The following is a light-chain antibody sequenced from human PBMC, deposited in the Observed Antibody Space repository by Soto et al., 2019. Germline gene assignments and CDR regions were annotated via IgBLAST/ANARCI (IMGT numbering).Light chain of an antibody. CDR3: QQYDSSYT. CDR1: QSVRNNY. CDR2: GAS. V-gene: IGKV3-20*01. J-gene: IGKJ2*01. Sequence: EIVLTQSPGTRSLSPGERATLSCRASQSVRNNYLAWYQQKPGQAPRLLIYGASSRATGIPDRFSGSGSGTDFTLTISRLEPEDFAVYYCQQYDSSYTFGQGTKLEIK.